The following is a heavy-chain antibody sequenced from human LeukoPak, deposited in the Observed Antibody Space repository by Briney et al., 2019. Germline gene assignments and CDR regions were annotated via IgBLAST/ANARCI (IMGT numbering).Heavy chain of an antibody. Sequence: SETLSLTCTVSGGSISGHYWSWIRQPPGKGLEWIGYIYYSGSTYYNPSLKSRVTISVDTSKNQFSLKLSSVTAADTAVYYCARVGPSTSDYWGQGTLVTVSS. J-gene: IGHJ4*02. CDR2: IYYSGST. V-gene: IGHV4-59*08. CDR1: GGSISGHY. CDR3: ARVGPSTSDY.